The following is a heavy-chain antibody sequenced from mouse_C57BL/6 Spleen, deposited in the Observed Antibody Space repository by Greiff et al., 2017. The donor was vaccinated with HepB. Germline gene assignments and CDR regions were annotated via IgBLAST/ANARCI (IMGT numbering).Heavy chain of an antibody. CDR1: GYSITSGYY. J-gene: IGHJ4*01. CDR3: ARQIYYDYGAMDY. D-gene: IGHD2-1*01. V-gene: IGHV3-6*01. CDR2: ISYDGSN. Sequence: DVKLQESGPGLVKPSQSLSLTCSVTGYSITSGYYWNWIRQFPGNKLEWMGYISYDGSNNYNPSLKNRISITRDTSKNQFFLKLNSVTTEDTATYYCARQIYYDYGAMDYWGQGTSVTVSS.